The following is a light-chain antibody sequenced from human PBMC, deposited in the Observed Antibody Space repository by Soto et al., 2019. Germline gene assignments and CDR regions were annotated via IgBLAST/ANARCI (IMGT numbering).Light chain of an antibody. CDR1: QSVRDN. CDR2: GTS. CDR3: HQYDDWPLT. Sequence: EIVMTQSPATLSVSPGERATLSCRASQSVRDNLAWYQQKPDQAPGLLIYGTSIGATGIPARFSGSGSDTEFTLTISSLQSDDFATYYCHQYDDWPLTFGPGTKVDIK. V-gene: IGKV3-15*01. J-gene: IGKJ3*01.